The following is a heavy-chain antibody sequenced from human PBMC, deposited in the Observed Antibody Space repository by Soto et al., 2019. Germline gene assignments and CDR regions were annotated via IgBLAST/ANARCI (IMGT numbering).Heavy chain of an antibody. V-gene: IGHV3-23*01. J-gene: IGHJ4*02. CDR3: AKASYYYDSSGYYTD. Sequence: GWSLRLSCAASGFTFSSYAMSWVRQAPGKGLEWVSAISGSGGSTYYADSVKGRFTISRDNSKNTLYLQMNSLRAEDTAVYYCAKASYYYDSSGYYTDWGQGTLVTVSS. D-gene: IGHD3-22*01. CDR1: GFTFSSYA. CDR2: ISGSGGST.